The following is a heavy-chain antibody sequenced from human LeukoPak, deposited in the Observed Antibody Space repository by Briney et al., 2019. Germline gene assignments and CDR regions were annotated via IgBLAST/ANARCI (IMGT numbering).Heavy chain of an antibody. Sequence: SVKVSCKASGGTFSSYAISWVRQAPGQGLEWMGGIIPIFGTANYAQKFQGRVTITADESTSTAYMELSSLRSEDTAVYYCARASLFGVVIDIDFDYWGQGTLVTVPS. CDR3: ARASLFGVVIDIDFDY. V-gene: IGHV1-69*01. J-gene: IGHJ4*02. CDR1: GGTFSSYA. D-gene: IGHD3-3*01. CDR2: IIPIFGTA.